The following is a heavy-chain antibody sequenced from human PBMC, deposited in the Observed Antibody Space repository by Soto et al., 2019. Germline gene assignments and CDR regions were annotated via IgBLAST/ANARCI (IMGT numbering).Heavy chain of an antibody. CDR3: VKVIHQASGRYYFDY. Sequence: QVQLVQSGAEVKKPGTSVKVSCKASGYTFTKYGITWVRQAPGQGLEWMGWISVYNGNTKYGQKFRDRVTMTTDTSTTTGYMELRSLRSDDTAVYYCVKVIHQASGRYYFDYWGQGTLVTVSS. J-gene: IGHJ4*02. CDR1: GYTFTKYG. CDR2: ISVYNGNT. V-gene: IGHV1-18*01.